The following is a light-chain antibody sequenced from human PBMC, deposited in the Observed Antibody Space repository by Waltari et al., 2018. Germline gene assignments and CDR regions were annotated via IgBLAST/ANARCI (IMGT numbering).Light chain of an antibody. J-gene: IGKJ4*01. CDR3: QQRRTWPLT. Sequence: DIVLTQSPATLSSSPGERATLSCWASQGVRNYLAWYQQKPGQAPRLLIYDTSNRATGIPARFSGSGLGTYFTLTITSLEPEDFAVYYCQQRRTWPLTFGGGTKVEIK. CDR1: QGVRNY. V-gene: IGKV3-11*01. CDR2: DTS.